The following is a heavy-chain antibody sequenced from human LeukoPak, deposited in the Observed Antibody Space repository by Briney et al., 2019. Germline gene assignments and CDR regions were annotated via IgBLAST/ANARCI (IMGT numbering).Heavy chain of an antibody. CDR1: GTDFTNYG. V-gene: IGHV5-51*03. CDR2: IYPGDFDA. Sequence: GESLEISWKAPGTDFTNYGSVWVRQLPGKGLEWMGIIYPGDFDARYSPFFEGQVTMSADKTINNTHRLLSSLHASQNATSYCAGTYYYDSWRPHYWYFDLWGGGTLVTVAS. D-gene: IGHD3-10*01. J-gene: IGHJ2*01. CDR3: AGTYYYDSWRPHYWYFDL.